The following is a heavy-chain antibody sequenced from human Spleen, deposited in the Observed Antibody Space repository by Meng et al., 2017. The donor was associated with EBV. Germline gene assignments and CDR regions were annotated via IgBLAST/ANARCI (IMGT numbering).Heavy chain of an antibody. CDR3: ARGSGRWTFDY. J-gene: IGHJ4*02. V-gene: IGHV3-11*01. CDR1: GFIFSDSY. D-gene: IGHD1-26*01. Sequence: QGRLVESGGGLFKPEGSLSLSCAASGFIFSDSYMTWIRQTPGKGLEWISYISNSGTTIKYADSVKGRFTISRDNAKNSLYLQLNSLRVDDTAVYYCARGSGRWTFDYWGQGTLVTVSS. CDR2: ISNSGTTI.